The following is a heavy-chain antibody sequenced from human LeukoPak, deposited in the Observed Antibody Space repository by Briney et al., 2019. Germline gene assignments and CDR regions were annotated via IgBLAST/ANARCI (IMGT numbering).Heavy chain of an antibody. CDR1: GYSISSGYY. CDR2: IYHSGST. Sequence: SETLSLTCAVSGYSISSGYYWGWIRQPPGKGLEWLGSIYHSGSTYYNPSLKSRVTISVDTSKNQFSLKLSSVTAADTAVYYCARLLARGFLEWLPLGAFDIWGQGTMVTVSS. CDR3: ARLLARGFLEWLPLGAFDI. D-gene: IGHD3-3*01. J-gene: IGHJ3*02. V-gene: IGHV4-38-2*01.